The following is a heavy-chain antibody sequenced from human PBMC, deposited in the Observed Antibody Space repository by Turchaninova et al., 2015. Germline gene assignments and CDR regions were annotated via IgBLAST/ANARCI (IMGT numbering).Heavy chain of an antibody. J-gene: IGHJ4*02. CDR1: GYTFTSYA. CDR2: LNAGNVNT. V-gene: IGHV1-3*01. D-gene: IGHD5-18*01. Sequence: QVQLVQSGAEVKKPGASVKVSCKASGYTFTSYAMHWVRQAPGQRLEGLGWLNAGNVNTKYSQKFQGRVTSARDTYASTAYMEVSSRRSEDTAVYDWSRGARGYSYGQNDYWGQGTLVTVSS. CDR3: SRGARGYSYGQNDY.